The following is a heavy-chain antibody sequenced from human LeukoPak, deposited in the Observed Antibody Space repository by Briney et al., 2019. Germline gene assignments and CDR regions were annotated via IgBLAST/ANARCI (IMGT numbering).Heavy chain of an antibody. CDR2: ISYDGSNK. CDR3: ARPFDYGDYDSYYYGMDV. Sequence: GGSLRLSCVASGFPFSSYWMTWVRQAPGKGLEWAAVISYDGSNKYYTDSVKGRFTISRDNSKNTLYLQMNSLRAEDTAVYYCARPFDYGDYDSYYYGMDVWGQGTTVTVSS. D-gene: IGHD4-17*01. J-gene: IGHJ6*02. V-gene: IGHV3-30-3*01. CDR1: GFPFSSYW.